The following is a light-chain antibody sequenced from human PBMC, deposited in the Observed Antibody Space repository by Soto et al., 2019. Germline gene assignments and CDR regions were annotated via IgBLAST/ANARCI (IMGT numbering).Light chain of an antibody. Sequence: EIVLPQSPGTLSLSPGERATLSCRASQSVSSSYFAWYQQKPGQAPRLLIYGASSRATGIPDRFSGSGSGTDFTLTISRLEPEEFAVYYCQQYGSSPQTFGQGTKLEIK. CDR3: QQYGSSPQT. CDR2: GAS. V-gene: IGKV3-20*01. J-gene: IGKJ2*01. CDR1: QSVSSSY.